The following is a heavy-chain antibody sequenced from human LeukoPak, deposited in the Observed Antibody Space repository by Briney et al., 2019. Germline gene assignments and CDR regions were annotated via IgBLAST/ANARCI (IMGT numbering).Heavy chain of an antibody. CDR2: IYYSGTT. Sequence: SQTLSLTCTVSGGSISSGGYYWSWIRQHPGKGLEWIGYIYYSGTTYYNPSLKSRATISVDTSENQFSLKLISVTAADTAVYYCARATGSGRFYQGDAFDVWGQGTMVTVSS. CDR1: GGSISSGGYY. CDR3: ARATGSGRFYQGDAFDV. J-gene: IGHJ3*01. D-gene: IGHD1-26*01. V-gene: IGHV4-31*03.